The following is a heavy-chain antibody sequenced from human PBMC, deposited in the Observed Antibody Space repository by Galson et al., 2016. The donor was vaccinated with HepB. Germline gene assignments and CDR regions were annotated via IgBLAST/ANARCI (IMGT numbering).Heavy chain of an antibody. CDR2: IKPDGSEA. CDR3: ASDYTGLLY. J-gene: IGHJ4*02. Sequence: SLRLSCAASGFTFAIHYMSWVRQTPGKGLELAAMIKPDGSEAFYLDSVGGRFTISRDNAKNSLYLQMNSLRAEDTAVYYCASDYTGLLYWGQGTLVTVSS. D-gene: IGHD3-16*01. CDR1: GFTFAIHY. V-gene: IGHV3-7*01.